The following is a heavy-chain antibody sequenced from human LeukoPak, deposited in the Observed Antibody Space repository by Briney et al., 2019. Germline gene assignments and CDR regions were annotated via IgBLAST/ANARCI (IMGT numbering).Heavy chain of an antibody. CDR1: GYSFSTYW. J-gene: IGHJ4*02. Sequence: GESLKISCEGSGYSFSTYWIGWVRQMPGKGLEWMGIIYPGDSATRYIPSFQGQVTISADKSTSTAYLQWSSLKASDTAMYYCARRISGYNSVADYWGQGTLVTVSS. D-gene: IGHD5-24*01. CDR2: IYPGDSAT. CDR3: ARRISGYNSVADY. V-gene: IGHV5-51*01.